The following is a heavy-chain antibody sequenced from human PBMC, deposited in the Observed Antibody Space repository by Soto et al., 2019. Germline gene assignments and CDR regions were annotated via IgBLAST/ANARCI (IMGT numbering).Heavy chain of an antibody. CDR1: GFTFSSYA. CDR3: ATVSKLNPPTDGFHI. V-gene: IGHV3-23*01. Sequence: EVQLLQSGGGLVQPGGSLRLSCAASGFTFSSYAMRWFRQPTGKGLEWVGTISGSGGTTYYADSVNGRFTISRDNSKNQLYLQMNSLRAEDTAVYYCATVSKLNPPTDGFHIWGQGTMVTVSS. CDR2: ISGSGGTT. J-gene: IGHJ3*02.